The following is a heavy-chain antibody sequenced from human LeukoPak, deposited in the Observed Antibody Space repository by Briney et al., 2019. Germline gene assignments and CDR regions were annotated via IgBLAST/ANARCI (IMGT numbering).Heavy chain of an antibody. D-gene: IGHD2-15*01. Sequence: GGSLRLSCAASGFTFINYNINWVRQAPGKGLEWVSSISRTSSHIYYADSVKGRFTISRDNTKNSVYLQMNSLRAEDTAVYYCARDRCSGTNCYPVGAFEVWGQGTMVNVSS. CDR2: ISRTSSHI. V-gene: IGHV3-21*06. J-gene: IGHJ3*01. CDR3: ARDRCSGTNCYPVGAFEV. CDR1: GFTFINYN.